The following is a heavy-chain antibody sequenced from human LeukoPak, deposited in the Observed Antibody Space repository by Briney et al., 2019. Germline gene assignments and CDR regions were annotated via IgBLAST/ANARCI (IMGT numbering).Heavy chain of an antibody. J-gene: IGHJ5*02. Sequence: PSETLSLTYAVYGGSFRGYYWRWIRQPPARGLEWMGEINHSGSTNYNPSPNSRVTITVATSKNQYTLKLSSVTAADTAVYYGARGPGYYGSGSYLWFDTWGQGTLVTVSS. CDR3: ARGPGYYGSGSYLWFDT. CDR2: INHSGST. V-gene: IGHV4-34*01. CDR1: GGSFRGYY. D-gene: IGHD3-10*01.